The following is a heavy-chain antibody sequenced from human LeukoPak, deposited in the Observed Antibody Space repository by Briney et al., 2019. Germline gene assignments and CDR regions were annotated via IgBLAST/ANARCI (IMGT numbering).Heavy chain of an antibody. CDR1: GFTFSSYS. Sequence: PGGSLRLSCAASGFTFSSYSMNWVRQAPGKGLEWVSSISSSSSYIYYADSVKGRFTISRDNAKNSLYLQMNSLRAEDTAVYYCAREDIVVVPAAGSFDYWGQGTLVTVSS. V-gene: IGHV3-21*01. D-gene: IGHD2-2*01. CDR2: ISSSSSYI. J-gene: IGHJ4*02. CDR3: AREDIVVVPAAGSFDY.